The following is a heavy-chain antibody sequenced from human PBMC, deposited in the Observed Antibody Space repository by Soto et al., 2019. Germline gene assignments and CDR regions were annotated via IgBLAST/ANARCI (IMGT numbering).Heavy chain of an antibody. D-gene: IGHD6-19*01. V-gene: IGHV3-48*02. CDR3: SKRADSAGWGVDF. CDR2: ISPGGDRI. J-gene: IGHJ4*02. Sequence: PGGSLRLSCVASGFMFDSYAMNWVRQAPGKGLECVSYISPGGDRIYYAESLKGRITISRDNARNSLSLQMDILSDEETAAYYYSKRADSAGWGVDFWGQGTLVTVSS. CDR1: GFMFDSYA.